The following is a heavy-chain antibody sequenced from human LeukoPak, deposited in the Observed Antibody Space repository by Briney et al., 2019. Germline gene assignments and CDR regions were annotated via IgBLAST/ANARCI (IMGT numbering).Heavy chain of an antibody. J-gene: IGHJ5*02. CDR1: GYIFTDYY. CDR3: ARVGCTGGSCYGWFDP. Sequence: GASVKVSCKASGYIFTDYYMHWVRQAPGQGLEWMGWINPNSGGTNPAQKFQGRVTMTRDTSISTAYMELSRLRSDDTAVYYCARVGCTGGSCYGWFDPWGQGTLVTVSS. V-gene: IGHV1-2*02. D-gene: IGHD2-15*01. CDR2: INPNSGGT.